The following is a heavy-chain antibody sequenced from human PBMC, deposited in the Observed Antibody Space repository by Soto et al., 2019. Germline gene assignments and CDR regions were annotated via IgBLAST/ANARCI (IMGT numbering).Heavy chain of an antibody. V-gene: IGHV1-18*01. CDR1: GYTFTSYG. Sequence: EASVKVSCKASGYTFTSYGINWVRQAPGQGLEWMGWISAYNGNTNYAQKLQGRVTMTTDTSTSTAYMELRSLRSDDTAVYYCARVLTTVTTCWFDPWGQGTLVTVSS. D-gene: IGHD4-4*01. CDR2: ISAYNGNT. J-gene: IGHJ5*02. CDR3: ARVLTTVTTCWFDP.